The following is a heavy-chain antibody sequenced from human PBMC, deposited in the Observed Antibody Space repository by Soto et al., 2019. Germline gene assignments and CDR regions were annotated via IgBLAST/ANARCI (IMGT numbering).Heavy chain of an antibody. CDR2: IFPSGTT. V-gene: IGHV4-30-2*01. CDR1: GGRLAGGACS. J-gene: IGHJ4*02. Sequence: SLADPGSGGRLAGGACSCNWIRQPPGKGLEWIGYIFPSGTTYYNPSLKSRVSISIDVSKNQFSLNLRSLTAADTAVYYCARGREFDSWGQGTLVTVPS. CDR3: ARGREFDS.